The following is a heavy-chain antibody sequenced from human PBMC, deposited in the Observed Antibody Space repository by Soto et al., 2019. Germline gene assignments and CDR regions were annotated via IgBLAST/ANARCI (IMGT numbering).Heavy chain of an antibody. J-gene: IGHJ4*02. Sequence: GESLKISCKGSGYRFTNYWIGWVRQMSGKGLEWMGIIYPGDSDTKYSPSFQGQVTISAEKSISTAYLQWSSLKASDTAIYYCARMATIKGNLFDYWGQGTLVTVSS. D-gene: IGHD1-1*01. V-gene: IGHV5-51*01. CDR3: ARMATIKGNLFDY. CDR2: IYPGDSDT. CDR1: GYRFTNYW.